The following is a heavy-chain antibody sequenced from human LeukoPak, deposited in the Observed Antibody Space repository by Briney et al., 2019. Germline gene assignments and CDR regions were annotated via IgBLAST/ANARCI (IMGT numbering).Heavy chain of an antibody. Sequence: PSETLSLTCTVSGGSISSSSYYWGWIRQPPGKGLEWIGSIYYSGSTYYNPSLKSRVTISVDTSKNQFSLKLSSVTAADTAVYYCARGFPVYRYGYRYFDYWGQGTLVTVSS. V-gene: IGHV4-39*01. CDR3: ARGFPVYRYGYRYFDY. CDR2: IYYSGST. CDR1: GGSISSSSYY. J-gene: IGHJ4*02. D-gene: IGHD5-18*01.